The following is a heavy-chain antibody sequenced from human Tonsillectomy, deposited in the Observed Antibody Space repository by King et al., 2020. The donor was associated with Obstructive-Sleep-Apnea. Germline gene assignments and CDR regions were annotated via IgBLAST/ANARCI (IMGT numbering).Heavy chain of an antibody. CDR1: GGSMRSYY. J-gene: IGHJ4*02. CDR3: ARGHYDFWSGMGHGFDY. Sequence: VPLQESGPGLVKPSETLSLTCTVSGGSMRSYYWSWIRQPPGKGLEWIGYIYYIGSANYNPSLKSRVTISLDTSKNQFSLKLTSVTAADTAVYYCARGHYDFWSGMGHGFDYWGQGTLVTVSS. D-gene: IGHD3-3*01. CDR2: IYYIGSA. V-gene: IGHV4-59*12.